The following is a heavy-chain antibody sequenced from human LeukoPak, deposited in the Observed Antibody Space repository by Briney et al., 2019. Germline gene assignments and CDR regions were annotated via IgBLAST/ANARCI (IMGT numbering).Heavy chain of an antibody. CDR1: GYSFTSYW. J-gene: IGHJ6*02. V-gene: IGHV5-51*01. CDR3: ARHPTSLLGYYYGRDV. D-gene: IGHD2-15*01. Sequence: GESLKISCKGSGYSFTSYWIGWVRQMPGKGLEWMGIIYPGDSDTRYSPSFQGQVTISADKSISTAYLQWSSLKASDTAMYYCARHPTSLLGYYYGRDVWGQGTTVTVSS. CDR2: IYPGDSDT.